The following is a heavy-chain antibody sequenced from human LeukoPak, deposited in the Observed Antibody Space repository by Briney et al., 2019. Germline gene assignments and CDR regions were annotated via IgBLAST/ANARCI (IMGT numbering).Heavy chain of an antibody. V-gene: IGHV3-30-3*01. CDR3: AKDGRSDIVVVTATLDY. CDR1: GFTFSSHA. J-gene: IGHJ4*02. Sequence: PGGSLRLSCAASGFTFSSHAMHWVRQAPGKGLEWVAVISYDGSNKYYADSVKGRFTISRDNSKNTLYLQMNSLRAEDTAVYYCAKDGRSDIVVVTATLDYWGQGTLVTVSS. D-gene: IGHD2-21*02. CDR2: ISYDGSNK.